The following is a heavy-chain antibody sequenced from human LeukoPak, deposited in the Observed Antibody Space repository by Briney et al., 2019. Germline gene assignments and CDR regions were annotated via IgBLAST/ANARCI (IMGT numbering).Heavy chain of an antibody. V-gene: IGHV3-9*01. CDR2: ISWNSGSI. CDR3: AKARSSSSSEAYFDY. D-gene: IGHD6-6*01. J-gene: IGHJ4*02. Sequence: GRSLRLSCAASGFTFDDYAMHWVRQAPGKGLEWVSGISWNSGSIGYADSVKGRFTISRDNAKNSLYLQMNSPRAEDTALYYCAKARSSSSSEAYFDYWGQGTLVTVSS. CDR1: GFTFDDYA.